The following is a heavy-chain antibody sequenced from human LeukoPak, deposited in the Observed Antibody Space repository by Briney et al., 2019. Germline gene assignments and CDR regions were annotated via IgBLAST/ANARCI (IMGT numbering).Heavy chain of an antibody. J-gene: IGHJ6*02. V-gene: IGHV3-48*01. CDR2: ISSSSSTI. Sequence: GGSLRLPCAASGFTFSSYSMNWVRQAPGKGLEWVSYISSSSSTIYYADSVKGRFTISRDNAKNSLYLQMNSLRAEDTAVYYCAREGICWFGELCGYYYGMDVWGQGTTVTVSS. CDR1: GFTFSSYS. CDR3: AREGICWFGELCGYYYGMDV. D-gene: IGHD3-10*01.